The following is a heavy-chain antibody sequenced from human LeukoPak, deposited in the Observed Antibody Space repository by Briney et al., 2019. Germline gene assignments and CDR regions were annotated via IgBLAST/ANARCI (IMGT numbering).Heavy chain of an antibody. Sequence: GGFLRLSCAASGFTFSSYAMHWVRQAPGKGLEWVAVISYDGSNKYYADSVKGRFTISRDNSKNTLYLQMNSLRAEDTAVYYCARDPNYDILTGFDYWGQGTLVTVSS. CDR2: ISYDGSNK. CDR3: ARDPNYDILTGFDY. D-gene: IGHD3-9*01. V-gene: IGHV3-30*04. J-gene: IGHJ4*02. CDR1: GFTFSSYA.